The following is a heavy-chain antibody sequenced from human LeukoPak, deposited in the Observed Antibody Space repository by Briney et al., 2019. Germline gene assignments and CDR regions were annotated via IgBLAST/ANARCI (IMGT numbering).Heavy chain of an antibody. D-gene: IGHD6-19*01. J-gene: IGHJ4*02. CDR1: GFTFSSYE. Sequence: PGGSLRLSCAASGFTFSSYEMNWVRQAPGKGLEWVSYISSSGSTIYYADSVKGRFTISRDNSKNTLYLQMNSLRAEDTAVYYCAKDRGRAVAGSEFDYWGQGTLVTVSS. CDR2: ISSSGSTI. CDR3: AKDRGRAVAGSEFDY. V-gene: IGHV3-48*03.